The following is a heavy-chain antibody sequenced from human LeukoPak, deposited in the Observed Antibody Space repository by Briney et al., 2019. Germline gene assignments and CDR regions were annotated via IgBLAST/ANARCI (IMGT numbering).Heavy chain of an antibody. CDR3: AKKGRRDSSSSGYFDY. V-gene: IGHV3-23*01. J-gene: IGHJ4*02. CDR2: ISGSGGST. D-gene: IGHD6-6*01. Sequence: PGGSLRLSCTASGFTFSSYWMFWVRQAPGKGLVWVSAISGSGGSTYYADSVKGRFTISRDNSKNTLYLQMNSLRAEDTAVYYCAKKGRRDSSSSGYFDYWGQGTLVTVSS. CDR1: GFTFSSYW.